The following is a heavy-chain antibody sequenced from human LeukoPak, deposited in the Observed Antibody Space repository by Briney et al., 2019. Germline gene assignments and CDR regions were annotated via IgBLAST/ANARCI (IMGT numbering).Heavy chain of an antibody. D-gene: IGHD3-16*01. CDR2: IRPDGSEA. V-gene: IGHV3-7*04. CDR1: GFTFSSSW. Sequence: GGSLRLSCAASGFTFSSSWMPWVRQAPGKGLEWVAVIRPDGSEAAYVDSVIGRFTISRDNAKNSLFLQMISLRVEDTAVYYCTRDRAYKTFDYWGQGALVTVSS. CDR3: TRDRAYKTFDY. J-gene: IGHJ4*02.